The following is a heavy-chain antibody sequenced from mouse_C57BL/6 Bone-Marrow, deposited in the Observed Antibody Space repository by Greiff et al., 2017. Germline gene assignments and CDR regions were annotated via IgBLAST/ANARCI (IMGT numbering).Heavy chain of an antibody. CDR2: IDPETGGT. CDR3: TRGTYYSNLYAMDY. Sequence: QVQLQQSGAELVRPGASVTLSCKASGYTFTDYEMHWVKQTPVHGLEWIGAIDPETGGTAYNQKFKGKAILTADKSSSTAYMELRSLTSEDSAVYYCTRGTYYSNLYAMDYWGQGTSVTVSS. CDR1: GYTFTDYE. V-gene: IGHV1-15*01. D-gene: IGHD2-5*01. J-gene: IGHJ4*01.